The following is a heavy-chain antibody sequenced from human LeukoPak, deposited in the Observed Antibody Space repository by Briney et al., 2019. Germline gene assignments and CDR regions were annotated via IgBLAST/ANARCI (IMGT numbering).Heavy chain of an antibody. D-gene: IGHD1-26*01. CDR1: GFTFTAYY. CDR2: ISSSGSTI. Sequence: PGGSLRLSCPASGFTFTAYYMSWIRQAPGKGLESVSYISSSGSTIYHADTVKGRFTTSRDNAKNSLYLQMNSLRAEDTAVYYCARGGWELLISDAFDIWGQGTMVTVSS. J-gene: IGHJ3*02. CDR3: ARGGWELLISDAFDI. V-gene: IGHV3-11*01.